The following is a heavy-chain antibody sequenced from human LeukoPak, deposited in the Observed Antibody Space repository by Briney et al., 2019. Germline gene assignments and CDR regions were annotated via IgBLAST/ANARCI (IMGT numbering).Heavy chain of an antibody. Sequence: GGSLRLSCAASGFTFSSYGMNWVRQAPGKGLEWVSAISGSGGSTYYADSVKGRFTIPRDNSKNTLYLQMNSLRAEDTAVYYCAKDLYYYDSSGYSNFDYWGQGTLVTVSS. CDR2: ISGSGGST. J-gene: IGHJ4*02. D-gene: IGHD3-22*01. V-gene: IGHV3-23*01. CDR3: AKDLYYYDSSGYSNFDY. CDR1: GFTFSSYG.